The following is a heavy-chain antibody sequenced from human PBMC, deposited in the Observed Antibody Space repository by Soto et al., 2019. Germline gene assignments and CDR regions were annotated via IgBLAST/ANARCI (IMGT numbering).Heavy chain of an antibody. D-gene: IGHD6-13*01. J-gene: IGHJ3*02. CDR2: ISYDGSNK. CDR3: AKDRRSSWFGDAFDI. V-gene: IGHV3-30*18. Sequence: QVQLVESGGGVVQPGRSLRLSCAASGFTFSSYGMHWVRQAPGKGLEWVAVISYDGSNKYYADSVKGRFTISRDNSKNTLYLQMNSLRAEDTAVYYCAKDRRSSWFGDAFDIWGQGTMVTVTS. CDR1: GFTFSSYG.